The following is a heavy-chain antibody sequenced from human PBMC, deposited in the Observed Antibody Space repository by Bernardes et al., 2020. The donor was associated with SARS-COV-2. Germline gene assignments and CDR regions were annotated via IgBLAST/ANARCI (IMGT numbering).Heavy chain of an antibody. D-gene: IGHD3-22*01. CDR1: GFTFSSYA. Sequence: GGSLRLSCAASGFTFSSYAMHWVRQAPGKGLEWVAVISYDGSNKYYADSVKGRFTISRDNSKNTLYLQMNSLRAEDTAVYYCARDSDYYDSSGYYYHPFYYYYYGMDVWGQGTTVTVSS. CDR2: ISYDGSNK. CDR3: ARDSDYYDSSGYYYHPFYYYYYGMDV. V-gene: IGHV3-30-3*01. J-gene: IGHJ6*02.